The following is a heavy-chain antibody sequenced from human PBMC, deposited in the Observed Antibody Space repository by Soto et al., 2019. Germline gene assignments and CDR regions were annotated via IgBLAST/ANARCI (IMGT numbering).Heavy chain of an antibody. D-gene: IGHD3-9*01. V-gene: IGHV3-23*01. J-gene: IGHJ4*02. CDR2: ISGSGGST. Sequence: GGSLRLSCAASGFTFSSYAMSWVRQAPGKGLEWVSAISGSGGSTYYADSVKGRFTISRDNSKNTLYLQMNSLRAEDTAVYYCATSGLVIGPRRYFDYWGQGTLVTVSS. CDR1: GFTFSSYA. CDR3: ATSGLVIGPRRYFDY.